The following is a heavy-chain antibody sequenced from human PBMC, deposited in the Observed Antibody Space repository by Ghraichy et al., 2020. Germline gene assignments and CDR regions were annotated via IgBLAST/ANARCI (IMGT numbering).Heavy chain of an antibody. J-gene: IGHJ4*02. D-gene: IGHD1-26*01. V-gene: IGHV4-61*01. CDR2: IYDSGST. CDR1: GGSVSSGSYY. Sequence: SHTLSLTCIVSGGSVSSGSYYWSWIRQPPGKGLEWIGYIYDSGSTDYNPSLKSRVTIAADTSKNQFSLKLSSVTAADTAVYYCARGRIVGVTGYYFDNWGQGTLVTVSS. CDR3: ARGRIVGVTGYYFDN.